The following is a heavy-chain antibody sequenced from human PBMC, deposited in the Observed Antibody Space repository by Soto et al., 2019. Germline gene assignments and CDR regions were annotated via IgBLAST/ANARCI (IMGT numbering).Heavy chain of an antibody. CDR1: GFMFEDFA. J-gene: IGHJ1*01. CDR3: AKDVDRLGELWGYFQS. CDR2: INWNGVNK. Sequence: GGSLRLSCTVSGFMFEDFAMHWVRQAPGQGLEWVSGINWNGVNKGYAESVLGRFTISRDDAKKSLYLDMNYLRPEDTALYFCAKDVDRLGELWGYFQSWGQGTMVTVSS. D-gene: IGHD3-16*01. V-gene: IGHV3-9*01.